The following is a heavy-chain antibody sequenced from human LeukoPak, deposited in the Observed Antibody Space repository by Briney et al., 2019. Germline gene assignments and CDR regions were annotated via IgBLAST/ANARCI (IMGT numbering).Heavy chain of an antibody. CDR2: IYTSGGT. Sequence: PSETLSLTCTVSGGSISSGSYYWSWIRQPAGKGLEWIGRIYTSGGTNYNPSLKSRVTISVDTSKNQFSLKLSSVTAADTAEHYCARDAEPLDYGDYGWFDPWGQGTLVTVSS. CDR3: ARDAEPLDYGDYGWFDP. D-gene: IGHD4-17*01. V-gene: IGHV4-61*02. J-gene: IGHJ5*02. CDR1: GGSISSGSYY.